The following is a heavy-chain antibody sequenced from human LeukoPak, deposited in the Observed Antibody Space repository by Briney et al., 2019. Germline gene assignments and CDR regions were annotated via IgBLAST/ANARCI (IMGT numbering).Heavy chain of an antibody. J-gene: IGHJ6*02. V-gene: IGHV1-2*02. CDR3: ARGERSSSSQWVYYYYGMDV. D-gene: IGHD6-6*01. CDR1: GYTFTGYY. CDR2: INPNSGGT. Sequence: ASVKVSCKASGYTFTGYYMHWVRQAPGQGLEWMGWINPNSGGTNYAQKLQGRVTMTRDTSISTAYMELSRLRSDDTAVYYCARGERSSSSQWVYYYYGMDVWGQGTTVTVSS.